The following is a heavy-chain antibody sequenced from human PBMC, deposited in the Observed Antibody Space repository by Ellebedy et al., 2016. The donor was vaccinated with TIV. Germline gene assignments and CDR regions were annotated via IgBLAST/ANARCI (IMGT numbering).Heavy chain of an antibody. J-gene: IGHJ3*02. CDR2: IRRDGSVI. CDR3: ARDSNYYDGSVHYDVFDI. CDR1: GFTFSSYW. D-gene: IGHD3-22*01. V-gene: IGHV3-7*01. Sequence: GESLKISXAGSGFTFSSYWMTWVRQAPGKGLEWVANIRRDGSVIYYADSVKGRFTISRDNPENSLYLQMNSLRAEDTAIYYCARDSNYYDGSVHYDVFDIWGRGTMVTVSS.